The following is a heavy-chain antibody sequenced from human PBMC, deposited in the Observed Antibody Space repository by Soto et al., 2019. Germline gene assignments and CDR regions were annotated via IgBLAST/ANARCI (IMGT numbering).Heavy chain of an antibody. Sequence: SETLSLTCTVSGGSISSYYWSWIRQPPGKGLEWIGYIYYSGSTNYNPSLKSRVTISVDTSKNQFSLKLSSVTAADTAVYYCARVQPTTVTSRVRYYYYYMDVWGKGTTVTV. CDR3: ARVQPTTVTSRVRYYYYYMDV. D-gene: IGHD4-17*01. CDR2: IYYSGST. CDR1: GGSISSYY. J-gene: IGHJ6*03. V-gene: IGHV4-59*01.